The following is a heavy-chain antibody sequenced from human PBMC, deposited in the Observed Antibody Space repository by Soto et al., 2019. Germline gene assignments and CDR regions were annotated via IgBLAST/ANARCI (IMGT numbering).Heavy chain of an antibody. Sequence: GASVKVSCKASGYTFSSYAIHWVRQAPGQGLGWMGWINAGNGNTKYSQKFQGRVTITRDTSASTAYMELNSLRSEDTAVYYCARVDGTYWGQGTLVTVSS. V-gene: IGHV1-3*01. CDR2: INAGNGNT. CDR3: ARVDGTY. CDR1: GYTFSSYA. J-gene: IGHJ4*02. D-gene: IGHD1-26*01.